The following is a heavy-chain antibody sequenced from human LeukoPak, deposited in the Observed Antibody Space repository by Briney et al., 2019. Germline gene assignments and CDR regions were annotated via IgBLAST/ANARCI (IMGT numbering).Heavy chain of an antibody. CDR2: IHTSGST. J-gene: IGHJ4*02. Sequence: PSETLSLTCTVSGGSLSNYQWTWIRQPAGKGLEWIGQIHTSGSTNYNPPLKSRATMSVDTSENQVSLTIRSVTAADTAVYYCARRDFSSGWSFDYRGQGTLVTVSS. CDR3: ARRDFSSGWSFDY. D-gene: IGHD6-19*01. V-gene: IGHV4-4*07. CDR1: GGSLSNYQ.